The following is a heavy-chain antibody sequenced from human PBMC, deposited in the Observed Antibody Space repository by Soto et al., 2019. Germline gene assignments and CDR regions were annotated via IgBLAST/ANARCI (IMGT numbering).Heavy chain of an antibody. CDR1: GFTFRSSV. Sequence: PVGSLRLSCAASGFTFRSSVVHWLRQAPGKGLEWVAVISYDGSNKYYADSVKGRFTISRDNSKNTLYLQMNSLRAEDTAVYYCAREKTYYDFWSGFDYWGQGTLVTVSS. J-gene: IGHJ4*02. CDR2: ISYDGSNK. D-gene: IGHD3-3*01. V-gene: IGHV3-30*19. CDR3: AREKTYYDFWSGFDY.